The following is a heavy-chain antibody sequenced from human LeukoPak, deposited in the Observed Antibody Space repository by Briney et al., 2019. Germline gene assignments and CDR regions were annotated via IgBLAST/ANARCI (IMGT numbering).Heavy chain of an antibody. Sequence: HPGGSLRLSCAASGFTFSSYAMHWVRQAPGKGLEWVAVISYDGSNKYYADSVKGRFTISRDNSKNTLYLQMNSLRAEDTAVYYCARDSSGWSFDYWGQGTLVTVSP. CDR2: ISYDGSNK. CDR1: GFTFSSYA. D-gene: IGHD6-19*01. V-gene: IGHV3-30*01. J-gene: IGHJ4*02. CDR3: ARDSSGWSFDY.